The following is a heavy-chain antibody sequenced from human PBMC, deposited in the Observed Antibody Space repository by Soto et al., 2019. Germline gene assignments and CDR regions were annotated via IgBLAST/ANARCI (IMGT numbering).Heavy chain of an antibody. D-gene: IGHD3-22*01. CDR1: GGSISSGDYY. J-gene: IGHJ4*02. V-gene: IGHV4-30-4*01. CDR3: ARTYYYDSSGYSG. Sequence: PSETLSLTCTVSGGSISSGDYYWSWIRQPPGKGLEWIGYIYYSGSTYYNPSLKSRVTISVDTSKNQFSLKLSSVTAADTAVYYCARTYYYDSSGYSGWGQGTLVTVSS. CDR2: IYYSGST.